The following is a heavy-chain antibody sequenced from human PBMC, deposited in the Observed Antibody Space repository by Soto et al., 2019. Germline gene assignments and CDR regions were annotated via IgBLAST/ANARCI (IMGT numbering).Heavy chain of an antibody. CDR1: GGSISSYY. CDR2: IYYSGST. D-gene: IGHD3-10*01. Sequence: PSETLSLTCTVSGGSISSYYWSWIRQPPGKGLEWIGYIYYSGSTNYNPSLKSRVTISVDTSKNQFSLKLSSVTAADTAVYYCARVKESGVYFYYWGQGTLVTVSS. CDR3: ARVKESGVYFYY. V-gene: IGHV4-59*01. J-gene: IGHJ4*02.